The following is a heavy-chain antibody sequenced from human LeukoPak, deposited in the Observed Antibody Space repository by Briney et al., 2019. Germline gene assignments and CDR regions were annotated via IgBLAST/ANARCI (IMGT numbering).Heavy chain of an antibody. J-gene: IGHJ3*02. CDR2: IGGSGVST. CDR3: AKELGYCSSTSCYTAAFDI. D-gene: IGHD2-2*02. Sequence: GGSLRLSCAASGFTFSSYAMSWVRQAPGKGLEWVSTIGGSGVSTYYADSVKGRFTISRDNSKNTLYLQMNSLRAEDTAVYYCAKELGYCSSTSCYTAAFDIWGQGTMVTVSS. CDR1: GFTFSSYA. V-gene: IGHV3-23*01.